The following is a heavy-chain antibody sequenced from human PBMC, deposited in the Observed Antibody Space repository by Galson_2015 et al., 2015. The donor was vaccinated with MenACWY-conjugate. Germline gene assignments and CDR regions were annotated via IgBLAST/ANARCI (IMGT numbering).Heavy chain of an antibody. J-gene: IGHJ4*02. D-gene: IGHD3-10*01. CDR3: ARELFYGSGDLKY. V-gene: IGHV7-4-1*02. Sequence: SVKVSCKASGYRFTDFGLNWVRQAPGQGLEWIGRINTYTGDPTFAPDFTGRFVFSLDTSVSTTYPQISGLEAEDTAIYYCARELFYGSGDLKYWGQGTLVTVSS. CDR1: GYRFTDFG. CDR2: INTYTGDP.